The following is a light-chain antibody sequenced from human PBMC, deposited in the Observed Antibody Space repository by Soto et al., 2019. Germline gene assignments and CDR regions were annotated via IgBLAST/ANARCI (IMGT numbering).Light chain of an antibody. V-gene: IGLV2-8*01. CDR3: SSYTSSSTL. CDR1: SSDVGGYNY. J-gene: IGLJ1*01. Sequence: QSVLTQPPSASGSPGQSVTISCTGTSSDVGGYNYVSWYQQYPGRAPKLMIYEVTKRPSGVPDRFSGSKSGNTASLTVSGLQAEDEADYYCSSYTSSSTLFGTGTKVTVL. CDR2: EVT.